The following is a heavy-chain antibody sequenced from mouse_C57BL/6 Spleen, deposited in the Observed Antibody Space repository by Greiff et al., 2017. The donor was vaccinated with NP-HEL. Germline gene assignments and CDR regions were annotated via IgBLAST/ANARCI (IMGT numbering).Heavy chain of an antibody. D-gene: IGHD1-1*01. CDR1: GFTFSSYG. J-gene: IGHJ2*01. CDR2: ISSGGSYT. CDR3: ARHSGSSYDYFGY. V-gene: IGHV5-6*01. Sequence: VQLLPSVADLVKPGGSLKLSCAASGFTFSSYGMSWVRQTPDKRLEWVGTISSGGSYTYYPDSVKGRVTISRDNAMNTLYLQMSSLKSEDTAMYYCARHSGSSYDYFGYWGQGTTLTVSS.